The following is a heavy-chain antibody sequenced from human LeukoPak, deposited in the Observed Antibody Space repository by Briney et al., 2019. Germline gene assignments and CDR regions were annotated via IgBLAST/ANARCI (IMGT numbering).Heavy chain of an antibody. D-gene: IGHD4-17*01. V-gene: IGHV3-21*01. CDR2: ISSSSSYI. J-gene: IGHJ4*02. CDR3: ARGLAVTMADY. Sequence: GSLRLSCAASGFTFSSYSKNWVRQAPGKGLEWVSSISSSSSYIYYADSVKGRFTISRDNAKNSLYLQMNSLRAEDTAVYYCARGLAVTMADYWGQGTLVTVSS. CDR1: GFTFSSYS.